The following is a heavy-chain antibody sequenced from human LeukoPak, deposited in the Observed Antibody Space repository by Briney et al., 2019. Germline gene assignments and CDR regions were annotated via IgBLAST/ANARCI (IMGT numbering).Heavy chain of an antibody. Sequence: SETLSLTCAVYGGSFSGYYWSWIRQPPGKGLEWIGEINHSGSTNYNPSLKSRVTISVDTSKNQFSLKLSSVTAADTAVYYCARETTVTHFDYWGQGTLVTVSS. CDR3: ARETTVTHFDY. CDR2: INHSGST. J-gene: IGHJ4*02. V-gene: IGHV4-34*01. D-gene: IGHD4-17*01. CDR1: GGSFSGYY.